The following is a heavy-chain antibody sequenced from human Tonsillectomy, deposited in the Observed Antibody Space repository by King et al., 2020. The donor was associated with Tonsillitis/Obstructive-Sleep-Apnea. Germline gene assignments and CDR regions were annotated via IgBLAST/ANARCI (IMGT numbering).Heavy chain of an antibody. CDR3: SRVKGFLEWCFYYYMDV. V-gene: IGHV3-21*01. CDR1: GFTFSSYN. J-gene: IGHJ6*03. D-gene: IGHD3-3*01. Sequence: QLVQSGGGLVTPGGSLRLSCAASGFTFSSYNMNWVRQAPGKGLEWVASISSGNTPIYYADSVKGRFTISRDNATNSLFLQMNSLRAEDTAVYYCSRVKGFLEWCFYYYMDVWGKGTTVTVSS. CDR2: ISSGNTPI.